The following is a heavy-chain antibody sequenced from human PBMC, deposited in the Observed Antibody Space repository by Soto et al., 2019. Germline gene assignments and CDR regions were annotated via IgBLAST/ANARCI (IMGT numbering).Heavy chain of an antibody. CDR3: ARDYCTNTSCEGGV. J-gene: IGHJ6*02. CDR2: INPSGGGT. D-gene: IGHD2-2*01. V-gene: IGHV1-46*01. CDR1: GYTFTSYY. Sequence: QVQLVQSGAEVKKPGASVKVSCKESGYTFTSYYMHWVRQAPGQGLEWMGMINPSGGGTTYAQKFQGRVTMTRDTSTSTVYMELSSLRSEDTAVYYCARDYCTNTSCEGGVWCQGTTVTVSS.